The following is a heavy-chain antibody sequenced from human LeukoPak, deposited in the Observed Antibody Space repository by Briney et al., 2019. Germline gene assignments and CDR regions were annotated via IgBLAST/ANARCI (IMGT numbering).Heavy chain of an antibody. V-gene: IGHV5-51*01. Sequence: GESLKISGKGSGYSFTSYWSGWVRQLPGKGLEWMGLIYPGASATRYSPSFQGQVTISADKSISTAYLQWSSLKASDTAMYYCARQFGYDSDFNFDYWGQGTLVTVSS. CDR3: ARQFGYDSDFNFDY. CDR2: IYPGASAT. CDR1: GYSFTSYW. J-gene: IGHJ4*02. D-gene: IGHD5-12*01.